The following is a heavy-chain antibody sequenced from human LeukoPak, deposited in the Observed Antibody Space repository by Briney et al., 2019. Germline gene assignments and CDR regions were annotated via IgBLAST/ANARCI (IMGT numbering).Heavy chain of an antibody. Sequence: ASLKLSSTASVFTSTGYYMQCGRHAPGQGLEWIGWITPNSGGPTYAQRFQGRVTMPRDPSISTAPMGLSRLTSEAPAVYYCGREFYDSSGSWCAPWGEGTLGTVSS. CDR1: VFTSTGYY. CDR3: GREFYDSSGSWCAP. J-gene: IGHJ5*02. CDR2: ITPNSGGP. V-gene: IGHV1-2*02. D-gene: IGHD3-22*01.